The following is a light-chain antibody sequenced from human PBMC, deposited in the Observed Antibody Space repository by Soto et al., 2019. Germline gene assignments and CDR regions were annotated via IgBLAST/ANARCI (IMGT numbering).Light chain of an antibody. CDR2: NNH. CDR3: ASWDDRLSGVL. CDR1: SSNIGSNP. Sequence: QSVLTQSPSASGTPGQRVTISCSGSSSNIGSNPVHWYQQLPGSAPKLLIHNNHQRPAGVPDRFSASKSGTSASLAIGGLQSEDEADYYCASWDDRLSGVLFGGGTKLTVL. V-gene: IGLV1-44*01. J-gene: IGLJ2*01.